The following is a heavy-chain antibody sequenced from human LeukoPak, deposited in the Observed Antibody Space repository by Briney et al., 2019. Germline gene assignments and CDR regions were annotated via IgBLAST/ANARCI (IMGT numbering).Heavy chain of an antibody. D-gene: IGHD6-13*01. J-gene: IGHJ4*02. V-gene: IGHV3-33*01. CDR2: IWYDGSNK. Sequence: PGGSLRLSCAASGFTFSNYGMHWVRQAPGKGLEWVAVIWYDGSNKYYADSVKGRFTISRDNSKNTLYLQMNSLRAEDTAVYYCARGYSSSWYGAGQRSFDYWGQGTLVTVSS. CDR3: ARGYSSSWYGAGQRSFDY. CDR1: GFTFSNYG.